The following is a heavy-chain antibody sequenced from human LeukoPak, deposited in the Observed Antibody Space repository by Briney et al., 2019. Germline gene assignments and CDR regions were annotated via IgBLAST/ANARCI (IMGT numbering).Heavy chain of an antibody. CDR2: IYTSGST. D-gene: IGHD3-10*01. CDR3: ARGVTMVRGVIYYYYYMDV. V-gene: IGHV4-61*02. CDR1: GGSISSGSYY. Sequence: PSETLSLTCTVSGGSISSGSYYWSWIRQPAGKGLEWIGRIYTSGSTNYNPSLKSRVTISVDTSKNQFSLKLSSVTAADTAVYYCARGVTMVRGVIYYYYYMDVWGKGTMVTISS. J-gene: IGHJ6*03.